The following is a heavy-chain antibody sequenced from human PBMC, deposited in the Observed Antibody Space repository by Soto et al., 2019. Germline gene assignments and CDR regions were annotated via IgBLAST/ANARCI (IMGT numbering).Heavy chain of an antibody. V-gene: IGHV3-23*01. CDR2: ISGSGGST. CDR1: GFTFSSYA. CDR3: VRIGLDYYGMDV. Sequence: PGGSLRLSCAASGFTFSSYAMSWVRQAPGKGLEWVSAISGSGGSTYYADSVKGRLTISRDNSKNTLYLQMNSLRAEDTAVYYCVRIGLDYYGMDVWGQGTTVTVSS. J-gene: IGHJ6*02. D-gene: IGHD2-15*01.